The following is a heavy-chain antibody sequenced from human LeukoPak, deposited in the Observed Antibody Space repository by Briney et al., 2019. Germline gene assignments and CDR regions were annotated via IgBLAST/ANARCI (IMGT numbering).Heavy chain of an antibody. CDR2: IKQDGSEK. D-gene: IGHD5-12*01. CDR3: AREEVATILYLYYYYGMDV. V-gene: IGHV3-7*01. Sequence: GGSLRLSCAASGFTFSSYAMSWVRQAPGKGLEWVANIKQDGSEKYYVDSVKGRFTISRDNAKNSLYLQMNSLRAEDTAVYYCAREEVATILYLYYYYGMDVWGQGTTVTVSS. J-gene: IGHJ6*02. CDR1: GFTFSSYA.